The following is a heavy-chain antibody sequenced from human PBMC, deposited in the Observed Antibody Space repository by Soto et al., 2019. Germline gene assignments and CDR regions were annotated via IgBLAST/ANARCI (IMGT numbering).Heavy chain of an antibody. D-gene: IGHD1-26*01. V-gene: IGHV1-69*06. CDR2: IIPIFGTA. J-gene: IGHJ3*02. Sequence: SLKVSCKASGGTFSSYAISWVRQAPGQGLEWMGGIIPIFGTANYAQKFQGRVTITADKSTSTAYMELSSLRSEDTAVYYCARGKVGATGPFDAFDIWGQGTVVTVSS. CDR1: GGTFSSYA. CDR3: ARGKVGATGPFDAFDI.